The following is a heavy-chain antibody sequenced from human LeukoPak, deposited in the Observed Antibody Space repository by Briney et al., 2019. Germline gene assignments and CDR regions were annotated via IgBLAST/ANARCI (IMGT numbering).Heavy chain of an antibody. V-gene: IGHV3-53*05. CDR3: AKDLNTVTTAGGFYYGMDV. Sequence: GGSLRLSCAASGFTVSSNYMSWVRQAPGKGLEWVSVIYSGGSTYYADSVKGRFTISRDNSKNTLYLQMNSLRAEDTAVYYCAKDLNTVTTAGGFYYGMDVWGQGTTVTVSS. J-gene: IGHJ6*02. CDR2: IYSGGST. D-gene: IGHD4-17*01. CDR1: GFTVSSNY.